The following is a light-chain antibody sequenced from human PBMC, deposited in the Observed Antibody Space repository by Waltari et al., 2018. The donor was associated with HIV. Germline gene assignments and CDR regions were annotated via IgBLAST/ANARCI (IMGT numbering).Light chain of an antibody. V-gene: IGLV3-25*03. CDR1: ALSKQY. CDR2: KDT. J-gene: IGLJ2*01. Sequence: SYDLTQPPSVSVSPGQTARITCSGDALSKQYVYWYQQKPGQAPVSVMFKDTERPPGIPERFSGSTSGTNVTLTISGVQAEDEADYYCQSADTNGTVIFGGGTKLTVL. CDR3: QSADTNGTVI.